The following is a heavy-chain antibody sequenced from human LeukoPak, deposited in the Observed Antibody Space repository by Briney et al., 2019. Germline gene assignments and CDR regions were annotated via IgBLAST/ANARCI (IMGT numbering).Heavy chain of an antibody. CDR3: ATNTSDTAFDY. J-gene: IGHJ4*02. D-gene: IGHD6-19*01. CDR1: GGSITRGRYY. CDR2: FYYIGST. V-gene: IGHV4-39*01. Sequence: SETLSFTCAVSGGSITRGRYYWGWIRQPPGKGLEWIGSFYYIGSTSYHPSLKSRVTISVDTSKNQYSLRLSSVTAADTAVYYCATNTSDTAFDYWGPGTLVTVSS.